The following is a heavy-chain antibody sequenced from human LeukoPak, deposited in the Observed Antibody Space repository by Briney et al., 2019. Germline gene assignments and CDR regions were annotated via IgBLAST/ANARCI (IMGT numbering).Heavy chain of an antibody. CDR2: INPNSGGT. Sequence: GASVRVSCKASGYTFTGYYMHWVRQAPGQGLEWMGWINPNSGGTNYAQKFQGRVTMTRDTSISTAYMELSRLRSDDTAVYYCARFLGATDNPPDYWGQGTLVTVSS. CDR1: GYTFTGYY. CDR3: ARFLGATDNPPDY. J-gene: IGHJ4*02. D-gene: IGHD1-26*01. V-gene: IGHV1-2*02.